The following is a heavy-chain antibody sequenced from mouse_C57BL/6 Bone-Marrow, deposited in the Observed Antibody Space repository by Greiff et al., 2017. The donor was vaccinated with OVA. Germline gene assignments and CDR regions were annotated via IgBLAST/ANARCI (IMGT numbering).Heavy chain of an antibody. J-gene: IGHJ4*01. Sequence: SGPVLVKPGASVKMSCKASGYTFTDYYMNWVKQSHGKSLEWIGVINPYNGGTSYNQKFKGKATLTVDKSSSTAYMELNSLTSEDSAVYYCARDSITTVVAPMVWDYWGQGTSVTVSS. CDR2: INPYNGGT. CDR3: ARDSITTVVAPMVWDY. CDR1: GYTFTDYY. V-gene: IGHV1-19*01. D-gene: IGHD1-1*01.